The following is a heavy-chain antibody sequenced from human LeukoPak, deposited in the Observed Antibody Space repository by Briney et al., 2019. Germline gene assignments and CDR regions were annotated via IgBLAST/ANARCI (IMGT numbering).Heavy chain of an antibody. CDR1: GGSIRSYF. CDR3: VRPHPLYGAGSFAF. D-gene: IGHD3-10*01. Sequence: SETLSLTCTVSGGSIRSYFWSWVRQPPGKGLEWIGHIHHRGTTTYNPSLKSRVAMSIDTSNSQFSLKVNSVTAADTAVYYCVRPHPLYGAGSFAFWGQGNLVIVSS. V-gene: IGHV4-59*08. J-gene: IGHJ4*02. CDR2: IHHRGTT.